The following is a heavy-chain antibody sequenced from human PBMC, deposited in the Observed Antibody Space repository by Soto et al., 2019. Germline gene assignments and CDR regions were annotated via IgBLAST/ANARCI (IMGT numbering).Heavy chain of an antibody. J-gene: IGHJ3*02. V-gene: IGHV4-31*03. CDR2: IYYSGTT. D-gene: IGHD1-26*01. CDR3: ARATLVGANFDAFDI. Sequence: SETLSLTCTFSGASITSGGYYWTWIRQHPGKGLEWIGYIYYSGTTYYNPSLKSRVTISVETSKNQFSLKLSSVTAADTAVYYCARATLVGANFDAFDIWGRGTMVTVSS. CDR1: GASITSGGYY.